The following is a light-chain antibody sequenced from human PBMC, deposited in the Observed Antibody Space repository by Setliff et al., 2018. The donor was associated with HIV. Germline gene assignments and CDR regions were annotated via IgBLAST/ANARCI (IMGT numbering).Light chain of an antibody. CDR2: EVS. V-gene: IGLV2-14*01. Sequence: QSVLTQPASVSGSPGQSITISCTGTSSDVGGYSWVSWYQQHPGKAPKLMIYEVSNRPSGVSNRFSGSKSGSTASLTISGLQAEDEADYYCTSYTRDNTITRVFGTGTKVTVL. CDR3: TSYTRDNTITRV. CDR1: SSDVGGYSW. J-gene: IGLJ1*01.